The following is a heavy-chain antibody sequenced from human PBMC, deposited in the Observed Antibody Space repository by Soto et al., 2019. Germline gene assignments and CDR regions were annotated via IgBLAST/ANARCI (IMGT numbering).Heavy chain of an antibody. J-gene: IGHJ5*02. CDR1: GDSISSGDCY. CDR3: ARTSKYYDYVWGSYRPFNWFDP. D-gene: IGHD3-16*02. CDR2: IYYSGST. V-gene: IGHV4-61*08. Sequence: PSETLSVTCTVSGDSISSGDCYWSWIRQPPGKGLEWIGYIYYSGSTNYNPSLKSRVTISVDTSKNQFSLKLSSVTAADTAVYYCARTSKYYDYVWGSYRPFNWFDPWGQGTLVTVSS.